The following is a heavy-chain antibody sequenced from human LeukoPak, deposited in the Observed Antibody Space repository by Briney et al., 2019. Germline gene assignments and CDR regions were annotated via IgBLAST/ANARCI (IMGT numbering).Heavy chain of an antibody. V-gene: IGHV4-34*01. Sequence: SETLSLTCTVSGGSISSYYWSWIRQPPGKGLEWIGEINHSGSTNYNPSLKSRVTISVDTSKNQFSLKLSSVTAADTAVYYCARVSDGAVAGTWDYFDYWGQGTLVTVSS. J-gene: IGHJ4*02. CDR2: INHSGST. CDR1: GGSISSYY. CDR3: ARVSDGAVAGTWDYFDY. D-gene: IGHD6-19*01.